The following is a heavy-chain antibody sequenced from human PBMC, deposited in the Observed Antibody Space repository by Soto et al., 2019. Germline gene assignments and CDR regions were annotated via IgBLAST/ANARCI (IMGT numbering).Heavy chain of an antibody. CDR2: INPNSGGT. Sequence: QVPLVQSGAEVKKPGASVKVSCKASGYTFTDYYIHWVRQAPGLGIEWMGWINPNSGGTHFAQKFQGRVTMTRDTSISTAYMELSRLRSDDTAFYYCARWYYDVSDNSAFDLWGQGTMLTVSS. D-gene: IGHD3-16*01. V-gene: IGHV1-2*02. CDR1: GYTFTDYY. CDR3: ARWYYDVSDNSAFDL. J-gene: IGHJ3*01.